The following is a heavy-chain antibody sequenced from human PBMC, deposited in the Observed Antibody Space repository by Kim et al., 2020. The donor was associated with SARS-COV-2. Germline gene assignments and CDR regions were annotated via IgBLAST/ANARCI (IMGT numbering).Heavy chain of an antibody. D-gene: IGHD2-2*01. V-gene: IGHV3-23*01. CDR2: ISGSGGST. CDR1: GFTFSSYA. CDR3: AKDGSSTSHY. Sequence: GESLKISCAASGFTFSSYAMSWVRQAPGKGLEWVSAISGSGGSTYYADSVKGRFTISRDNSKNTLYLQMNSLRAEDTAVYYCAKDGSSTSHYWGQGTLVTVSS. J-gene: IGHJ4*02.